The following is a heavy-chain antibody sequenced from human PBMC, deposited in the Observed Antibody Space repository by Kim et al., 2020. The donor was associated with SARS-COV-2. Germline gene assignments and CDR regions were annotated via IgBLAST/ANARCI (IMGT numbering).Heavy chain of an antibody. Sequence: SETLSLTCAVYGGSFSGYYWSWIRQPPGKGLECIGEINHSGSTNYNPSLKSRVTISVDTSKNQFSLKLSSVTAADTAVYYCARGIKFHGSGSQNWFDPWGQGTLVTVSS. CDR3: ARGIKFHGSGSQNWFDP. D-gene: IGHD3-10*01. J-gene: IGHJ5*02. CDR2: INHSGST. V-gene: IGHV4-34*01. CDR1: GGSFSGYY.